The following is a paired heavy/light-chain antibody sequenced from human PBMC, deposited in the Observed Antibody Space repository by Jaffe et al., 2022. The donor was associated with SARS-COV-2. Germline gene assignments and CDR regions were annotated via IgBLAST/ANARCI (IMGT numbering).Heavy chain of an antibody. Sequence: QLQLQESGPGLVKPSETLSLICTVSGGSISSSSYYWGWIRQPPGKGLEWIGSIFYNGNTYYNPSLKSRVTISVDTSKRQFSLKLRSMTAADTAVYYCASARIIVGVTGYAFDIWGQGTMVTVSS. CDR3: ASARIIVGVTGYAFDI. D-gene: IGHD1-26*01. CDR1: GGSISSSSYY. V-gene: IGHV4-39*01. CDR2: IFYNGNT. J-gene: IGHJ3*02.
Light chain of an antibody. CDR2: RNN. J-gene: IGLJ2*01. V-gene: IGLV1-47*01. Sequence: QSVLTQPPSASGTPGQRVTISCSGSSSNIGSNYVYWYQQLPGTAPKLLVYRNNQRPSGVPDRFSGSKSGTSASLAISGLRSEDEADYYCATWDDSLSGPVFGGGTKLTVL. CDR3: ATWDDSLSGPV. CDR1: SSNIGSNY.